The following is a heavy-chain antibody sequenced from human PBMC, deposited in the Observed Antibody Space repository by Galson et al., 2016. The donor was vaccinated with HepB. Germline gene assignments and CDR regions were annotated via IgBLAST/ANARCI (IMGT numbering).Heavy chain of an antibody. CDR3: ATTGTGLAARKFDY. V-gene: IGHV3-11*06. J-gene: IGHJ4*02. D-gene: IGHD6-6*01. CDR2: ISSRSTYT. CDR1: GFTFSDYY. Sequence: LRLSCAASGFTFSDYYMSWIRQAPGKGLECISYISSRSTYTNYADSVKGRFTISRDNAKNSLYLQMSNLRADDTAVYYCATTGTGLAARKFDYWGQGILVTVSS.